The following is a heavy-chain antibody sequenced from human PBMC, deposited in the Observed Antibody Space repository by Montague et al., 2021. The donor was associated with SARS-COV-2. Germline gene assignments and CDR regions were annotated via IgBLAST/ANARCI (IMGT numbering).Heavy chain of an antibody. D-gene: IGHD4-17*01. CDR3: ARESGFGDHGNAFDI. V-gene: IGHV3-33*08. Sequence: SLRLSCAASGFTFTSYGMHWVRQAPGKGLEWAAVIWYDGSNKYYXDSVKGRFTISRDNSKNTLYLQMNSLRAEDTAVYYCARESGFGDHGNAFDIWGQGTMVTVSS. CDR1: GFTFTSYG. J-gene: IGHJ3*02. CDR2: IWYDGSNK.